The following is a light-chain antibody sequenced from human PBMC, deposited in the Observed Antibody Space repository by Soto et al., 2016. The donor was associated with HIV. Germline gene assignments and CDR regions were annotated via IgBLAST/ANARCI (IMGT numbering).Light chain of an antibody. CDR3: QVWDSSSDQKV. CDR2: DDS. J-gene: IGLJ3*02. CDR1: RIGSKS. Sequence: SYELTQPPSVSVAPGKTAKFTCGGDRIGSKSVHWFQQKPGQAPKLVVYDDSDWPSGIPERFSGSNSGNTATLTISRVDAGDEADYYCQVWDSSSDQKVFGGGTKLTVL. V-gene: IGLV3-21*03.